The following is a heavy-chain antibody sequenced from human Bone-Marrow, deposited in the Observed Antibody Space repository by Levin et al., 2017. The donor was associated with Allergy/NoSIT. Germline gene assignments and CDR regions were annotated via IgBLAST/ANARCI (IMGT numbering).Heavy chain of an antibody. V-gene: IGHV3-21*01. CDR3: ARSSWFDP. Sequence: GESLKISCAASGFTFSSYSMNWVRQAPGKGLEWVSSISSSSSYIYYADSVKGRFTISRDNAKNSLYLQMNSLRAEDTAVYYCARSSWFDPWGQGTLVTVSS. CDR1: GFTFSSYS. D-gene: IGHD6-13*01. J-gene: IGHJ5*02. CDR2: ISSSSSYI.